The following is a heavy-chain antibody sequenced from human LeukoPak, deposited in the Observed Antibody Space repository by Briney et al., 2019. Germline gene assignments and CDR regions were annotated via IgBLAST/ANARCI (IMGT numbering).Heavy chain of an antibody. V-gene: IGHV3-15*07. CDR1: GFTFSNAW. CDR3: SINYYESNDYYIDY. J-gene: IGHJ4*02. CDR2: IKSKTAGGTT. D-gene: IGHD3-22*01. Sequence: GGSLRLSCGASGFTFSNAWMNWVRQAPGKGLEWVGRIKSKTAGGTTDYAAPVKGRFIISRDDSKNTLYLQMNSLKTEDTAVYYCSINYYESNDYYIDYWGQGTLVTVSS.